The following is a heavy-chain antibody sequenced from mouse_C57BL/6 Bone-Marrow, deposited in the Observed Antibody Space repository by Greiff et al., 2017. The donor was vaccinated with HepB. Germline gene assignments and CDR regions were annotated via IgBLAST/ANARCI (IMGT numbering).Heavy chain of an antibody. Sequence: VQLQQSGAELARPGASVKMSCKASGYTFTSYTMHWVKQRPGQGLEWIGYINPSSGYTKYNQKFKDKATLTADKSSSTAYMQLSSLTSAGSAVYYCARWYYGSGSYFDVWGTGTTVTVSS. CDR1: GYTFTSYT. D-gene: IGHD1-1*01. J-gene: IGHJ1*03. CDR2: INPSSGYT. V-gene: IGHV1-4*01. CDR3: ARWYYGSGSYFDV.